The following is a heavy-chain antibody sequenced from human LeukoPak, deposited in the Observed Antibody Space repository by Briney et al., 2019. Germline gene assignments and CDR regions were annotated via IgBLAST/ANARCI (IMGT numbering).Heavy chain of an antibody. CDR2: ISSSSSYI. CDR3: VRPLSGSYDGDFDY. D-gene: IGHD1-26*01. CDR1: GFTFSSYS. J-gene: IGHJ4*02. Sequence: GGSLRLSCAASGFTFSSYSMNWVRQAPGKGLEWVSSISSSSSYIYYADSVKGRFTISRDNSKNTMYLQMNSLRAEDTAVYYCVRPLSGSYDGDFDYWGQGTLVTVSS. V-gene: IGHV3-21*01.